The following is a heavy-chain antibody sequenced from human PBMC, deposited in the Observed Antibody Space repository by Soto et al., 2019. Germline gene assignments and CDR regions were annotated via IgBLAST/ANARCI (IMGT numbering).Heavy chain of an antibody. J-gene: IGHJ3*02. CDR2: ITMSGGAT. D-gene: IGHD3-3*02. CDR3: AKTLSTFNAFEM. V-gene: IGHV3-23*01. CDR1: GFNLSNFA. Sequence: DVQLLESGGGLVQPGGSLRLSCAASGFNLSNFAMTWVRQGTGKGLQWVSGITMSGGATYYANSVKGRFTISRDNSKNTLLLQMNSLRAEDTAVYYCAKTLSTFNAFEMWGQGTKVTVSS.